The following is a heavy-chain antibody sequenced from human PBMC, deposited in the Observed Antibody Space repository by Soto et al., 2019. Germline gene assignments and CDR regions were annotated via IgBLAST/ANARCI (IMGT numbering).Heavy chain of an antibody. D-gene: IGHD6-13*01. CDR2: MNPNSGNT. CDR3: ARGSKGSSWYAYWLDP. CDR1: GYTFTSYD. J-gene: IGHJ5*02. V-gene: IGHV1-8*01. Sequence: QVQLVQSGAEVKKPGASVKVSCKASGYTFTSYDINWVRQATGQGLEWMGWMNPNSGNTGYAQRFQGRVTMTRNTSISTAYMELSSLRSEDTAVYYCARGSKGSSWYAYWLDPWGQGTLVTVSS.